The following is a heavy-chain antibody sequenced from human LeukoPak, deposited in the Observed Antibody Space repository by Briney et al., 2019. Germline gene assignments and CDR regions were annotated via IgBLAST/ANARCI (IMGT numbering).Heavy chain of an antibody. V-gene: IGHV3-21*01. D-gene: IGHD6-6*01. CDR3: ARTRSSSSAKWFDP. Sequence: GGSLRLSCAASGFTFSSYSMNWVRQAPGKGLEWVSSISSSSYIYYADSVKGRFTISRDNAKNSPYLQMNSLRAEDTAVYYCARTRSSSSAKWFDPWGQGTLVTVSS. CDR2: ISSSSYI. CDR1: GFTFSSYS. J-gene: IGHJ5*02.